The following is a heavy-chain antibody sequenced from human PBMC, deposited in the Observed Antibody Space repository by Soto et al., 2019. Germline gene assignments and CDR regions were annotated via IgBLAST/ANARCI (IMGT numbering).Heavy chain of an antibody. CDR1: GFTFSSYN. J-gene: IGHJ3*01. CDR3: ARDPNWGWGGAYDAFDV. V-gene: IGHV3-21*03. Sequence: GGSLRLSCAPSGFTFSSYNMNWVRQSPGKGLEWVSSISSTRGYTYYADSVKGRFTISRDNTRNSVLLQMNSLRAEDTGVYYYARDPNWGWGGAYDAFDVWGQGTMVTVSS. CDR2: ISSTRGYT. D-gene: IGHD7-27*01.